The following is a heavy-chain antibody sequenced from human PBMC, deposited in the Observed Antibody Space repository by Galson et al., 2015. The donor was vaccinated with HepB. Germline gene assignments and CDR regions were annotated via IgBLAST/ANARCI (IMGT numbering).Heavy chain of an antibody. D-gene: IGHD3-16*01. CDR3: ARDLGGPGYYYGMDV. CDR2: ISSSSSYI. J-gene: IGHJ6*02. V-gene: IGHV3-21*01. CDR1: GFTFSSYS. Sequence: SLRLSCAASGFTFSSYSMNWVRQAPGKGLEWVSSISSSSSYIYYADSVKGRFTISRDNAKNSLYLQMNSLRAEDTAVYYCARDLGGPGYYYGMDVWGQGTTDTVSS.